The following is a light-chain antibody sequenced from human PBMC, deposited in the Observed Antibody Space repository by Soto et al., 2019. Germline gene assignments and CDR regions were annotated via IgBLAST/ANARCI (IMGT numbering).Light chain of an antibody. V-gene: IGKV1-9*01. CDR1: QDISSY. Sequence: IKVNQSPSSLSATVGDRVTITCRASQDISSYLAWYQQKPGKAPTLLIYAASTLQSGVPSRFSGSGSGTEFTLTISSLQPNDSATYYCQQYTTYWTFGQGTRLEI. CDR3: QQYTTYWT. CDR2: AAS. J-gene: IGKJ5*01.